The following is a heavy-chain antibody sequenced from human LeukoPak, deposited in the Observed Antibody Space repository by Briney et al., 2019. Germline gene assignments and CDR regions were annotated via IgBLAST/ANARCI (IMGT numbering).Heavy chain of an antibody. CDR2: ISWNSGSI. D-gene: IGHD2-21*02. V-gene: IGHV3-9*01. J-gene: IGHJ1*01. CDR3: AKVYCGGDCYPEYFQH. CDR1: GFTFSNAW. Sequence: GGSLRLSCAASGFTFSNAWMSWVRQAPGKGLEWVSGISWNSGSIGYADSVKGRFTISRDNAKNSLYLQMNSLRAEDTALYYCAKVYCGGDCYPEYFQHWGQGTLVTVSS.